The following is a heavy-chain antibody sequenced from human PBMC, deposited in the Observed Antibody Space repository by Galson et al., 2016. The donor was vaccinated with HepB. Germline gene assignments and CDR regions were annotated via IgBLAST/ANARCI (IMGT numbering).Heavy chain of an antibody. CDR1: GYTFITYY. CDR2: INPRGGST. V-gene: IGHV1-46*01. D-gene: IGHD3-22*01. CDR3: ARGRPYYDDMGGDAFDI. Sequence: SVKVSCKASGYTFITYYLHWVRQAPGQGLEWMGVINPRGGSTKYAQKFQGRVTMTSDTSTSTFYMDVSSLRPEDTAVLFCARGRPYYDDMGGDAFDIWGQGTTVTVSS. J-gene: IGHJ3*02.